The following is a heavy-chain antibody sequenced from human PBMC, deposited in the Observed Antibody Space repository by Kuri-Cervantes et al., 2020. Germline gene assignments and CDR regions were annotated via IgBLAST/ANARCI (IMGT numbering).Heavy chain of an antibody. Sequence: ASVKVSCKASGYTFTGYYMRWVRQAPGQGLEWMGWISAYNGNTNYAQKLQGRVTMTTDTSTSTAYMELRSLRSDDTAVYYCARFVSSGYYRHYYGMDVWGQGTTVTVSS. CDR1: GYTFTGYY. V-gene: IGHV1-18*04. J-gene: IGHJ6*02. D-gene: IGHD3-22*01. CDR3: ARFVSSGYYRHYYGMDV. CDR2: ISAYNGNT.